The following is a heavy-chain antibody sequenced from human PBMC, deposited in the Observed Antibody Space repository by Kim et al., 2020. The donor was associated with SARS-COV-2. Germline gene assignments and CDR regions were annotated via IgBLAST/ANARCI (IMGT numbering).Heavy chain of an antibody. D-gene: IGHD4-17*01. CDR3: ARGSPPSPYDYGDYAYYFDY. V-gene: IGHV4-34*01. J-gene: IGHJ4*02. Sequence: LKSRVTISVDTSKNQFSLKLSSVTAADTAVYYCARGSPPSPYDYGDYAYYFDYWGQGTLVTVSS.